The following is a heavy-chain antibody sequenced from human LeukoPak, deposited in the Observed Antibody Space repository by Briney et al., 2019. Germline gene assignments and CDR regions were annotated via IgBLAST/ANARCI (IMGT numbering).Heavy chain of an antibody. J-gene: IGHJ4*01. CDR2: INSDGSST. D-gene: IGHD3-10*01. CDR1: GFTFSSYW. Sequence: GGSLRLSCAASGFTFSSYWMHWVRQAPGKGLVWVSRINSDGSSTNYADSVKGRFTISRDNAKNTLYLQMNSLRAEDAAMYYCARAVYYSNYLGYWGQGTLVTVSS. V-gene: IGHV3-74*01. CDR3: ARAVYYSNYLGY.